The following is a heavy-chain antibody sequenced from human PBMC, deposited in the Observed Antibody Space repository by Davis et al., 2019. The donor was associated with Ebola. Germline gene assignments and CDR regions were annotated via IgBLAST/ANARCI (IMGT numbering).Heavy chain of an antibody. CDR2: ITSGGRT. CDR3: AKETGSSGSSFQSYFDF. J-gene: IGHJ4*02. CDR1: GFTFSNYA. V-gene: IGHV3-23*01. D-gene: IGHD1-26*01. Sequence: GESLKISCAASGFTFSNYAMDWVRQALGKGLEWVSGITSGGRTNYADSVKGRFTVSRDSSKNTLYLQMNSLSTEDTAVYYCAKETGSSGSSFQSYFDFWGQGTLVTVSS.